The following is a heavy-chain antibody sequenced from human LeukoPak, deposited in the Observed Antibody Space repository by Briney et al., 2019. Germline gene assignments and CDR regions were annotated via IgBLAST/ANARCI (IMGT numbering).Heavy chain of an antibody. J-gene: IGHJ4*02. CDR2: IGINSGTV. D-gene: IGHD1-7*01. CDR3: ARDLNYTLDY. Sequence: GGSLRLSCAASGFTFTSFSMNWVRQAPGKGLEWVSYIGINSGTVYYAASVRGRFTISRDNAKNSLSLQMNSLRAEDTAVYYCARDLNYTLDYWGQGTLVTVSS. CDR1: GFTFTSFS. V-gene: IGHV3-48*01.